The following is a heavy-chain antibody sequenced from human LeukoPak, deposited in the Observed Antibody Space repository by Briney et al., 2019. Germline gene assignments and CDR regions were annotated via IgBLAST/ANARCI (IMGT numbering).Heavy chain of an antibody. CDR2: ISYDGSNK. J-gene: IGHJ4*02. Sequence: PGRSLRLSCAASGFTFSSYGMHWVRQVPGKGLEWVAVISYDGSNKYYADSVKGRFTISRDNSKNTLYLQMNSLRAEDTAVYYCAKDVISWGQGTLVTVSS. CDR1: GFTFSSYG. CDR3: AKDVIS. V-gene: IGHV3-30*18. D-gene: IGHD2-21*01.